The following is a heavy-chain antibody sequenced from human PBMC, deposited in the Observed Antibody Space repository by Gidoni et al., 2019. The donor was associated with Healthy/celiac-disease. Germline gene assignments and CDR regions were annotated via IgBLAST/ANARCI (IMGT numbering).Heavy chain of an antibody. V-gene: IGHV3-23*01. CDR1: GFTFSSYA. D-gene: IGHD3-22*01. CDR3: AKDGERSYYDSSGYYGP. Sequence: EVQLLESGGGLVQPGGSLRLSCAASGFTFSSYAMSWVRQAPGKGLEWVSAISGSGGSTYYADSVKGRFTISRDNSKNTLYLQMNSLRAEDTAVYYCAKDGERSYYDSSGYYGPWGQGTLVTVSS. CDR2: ISGSGGST. J-gene: IGHJ5*02.